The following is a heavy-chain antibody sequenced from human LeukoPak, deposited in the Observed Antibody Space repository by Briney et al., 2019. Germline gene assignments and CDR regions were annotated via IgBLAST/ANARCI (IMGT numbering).Heavy chain of an antibody. D-gene: IGHD3-16*01. CDR3: ARAGYSGPGGEDAFDI. V-gene: IGHV4-30-2*01. Sequence: SQTLSLTCAVSGGSISSGGYSWSWIRQPPGKGLEWIGYIYHSGSTYYNPSLKSRVTISVDRSKNQFSLKLSSVTAADTAVYYCARAGYSGPGGEDAFDIWGQGTMVTVSS. J-gene: IGHJ3*02. CDR1: GGSISSGGYS. CDR2: IYHSGST.